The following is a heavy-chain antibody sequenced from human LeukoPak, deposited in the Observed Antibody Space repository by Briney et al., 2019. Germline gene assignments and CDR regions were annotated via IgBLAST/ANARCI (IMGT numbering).Heavy chain of an antibody. V-gene: IGHV3-11*06. CDR1: GFTFSDYY. D-gene: IGHD3-9*01. CDR2: ISSSSSYT. J-gene: IGHJ4*02. CDR3: ASCGRSAYYDILTSYYDY. Sequence: TGGSLRLSCAASGFTFSDYYMSWIRQAPGKGLEWVSYISSSSSYTNYADSVKGRFTISRDNAKNSLYLQMNSLRAEDTAVYYCASCGRSAYYDILTSYYDYWGQGTLVTVSS.